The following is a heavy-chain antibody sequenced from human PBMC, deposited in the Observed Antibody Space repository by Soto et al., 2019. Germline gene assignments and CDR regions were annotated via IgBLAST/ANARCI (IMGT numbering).Heavy chain of an antibody. Sequence: ESLKISCKGSGYSFTSYWIGWVRQMPGKGLEWMGIIYPGDSDTRYSPSFQGQVTISADKSISTAYLQWSSLKASDTAMYYCAREAYCGGDCYSGLSYFDYWGQGTLVTVSS. CDR1: GYSFTSYW. CDR2: IYPGDSDT. CDR3: AREAYCGGDCYSGLSYFDY. V-gene: IGHV5-51*01. D-gene: IGHD2-21*02. J-gene: IGHJ4*02.